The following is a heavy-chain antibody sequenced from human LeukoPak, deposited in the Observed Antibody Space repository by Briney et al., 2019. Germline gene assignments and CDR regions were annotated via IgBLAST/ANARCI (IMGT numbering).Heavy chain of an antibody. J-gene: IGHJ6*03. CDR1: GGSISTSSYY. V-gene: IGHV4-39*01. CDR2: IYYSGTN. Sequence: SETLSLTCTVSGGSISTSSYYWGWVRQSPGKGLEWIGNIYYSGTNYCNPSLKSRVTISEDTSRNRFSLMLSSVTAADTAIYYCARQVSDYYYHYMDVWGEGTTVIVSS. CDR3: ARQVSDYYYHYMDV.